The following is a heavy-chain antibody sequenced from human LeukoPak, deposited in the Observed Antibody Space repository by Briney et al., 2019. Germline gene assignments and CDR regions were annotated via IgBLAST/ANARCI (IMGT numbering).Heavy chain of an antibody. J-gene: IGHJ5*02. CDR3: ARTRYCSGETCFSPDLLDT. Sequence: PSETLSLTCAVSGYSLASDSHWAWVRQPPGKGLEWIGSMFHAGNTYYNPSLKSRVTMSIDTSMNHFSLNLISVAAADPAVYYCARTRYCSGETCFSPDLLDTWSRGTLVTVSS. CDR1: GYSLASDSH. CDR2: MFHAGNT. V-gene: IGHV4-38-2*01. D-gene: IGHD2-15*01.